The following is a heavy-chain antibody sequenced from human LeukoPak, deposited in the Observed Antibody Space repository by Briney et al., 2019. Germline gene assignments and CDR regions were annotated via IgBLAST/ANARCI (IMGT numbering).Heavy chain of an antibody. Sequence: SQTLSLTCTVSGGSISSGTYYWSWIRQPAGKGLEWIGRIYTSGSTNYNPSLKSRITISVDTSKNQFSLKLSSVTAADTAVYYCAGSPYGSGSSFDYWGQGTLVTVSS. CDR3: AGSPYGSGSSFDY. CDR2: IYTSGST. D-gene: IGHD3-10*01. CDR1: GGSISSGTYY. J-gene: IGHJ4*02. V-gene: IGHV4-61*02.